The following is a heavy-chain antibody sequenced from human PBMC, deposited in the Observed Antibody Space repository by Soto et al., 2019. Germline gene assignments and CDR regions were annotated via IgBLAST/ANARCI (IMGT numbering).Heavy chain of an antibody. CDR1: GGSVRSGRFY. CDR3: ARTYQYGDTMGFDY. D-gene: IGHD4-17*01. V-gene: IGHV4-61*01. CDR2: IYYTGTT. J-gene: IGHJ4*02. Sequence: KSSETLALTCTVSGGSVRSGRFYWSWIRQPPGKGLEWIGYIYYTGTTNYNPSLKSRVTISVDTSKNQFSLKLRSVTPADTDVFYRARTYQYGDTMGFDYRGRGHLVTVSS.